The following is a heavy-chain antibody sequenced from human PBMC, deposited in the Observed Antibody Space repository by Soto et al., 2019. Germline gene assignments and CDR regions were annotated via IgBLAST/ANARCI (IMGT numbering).Heavy chain of an antibody. CDR1: GFTFSSYS. J-gene: IGHJ4*02. V-gene: IGHV3-21*01. CDR2: ISSSSSYI. D-gene: IGHD5-12*01. CDR3: ARDWEGEMATSGFDY. Sequence: EVQLVESGGGLVKPGGSLRLSCAASGFTFSSYSMNWVRQAPGKGLEWVSSISSSSSYIYYADSVKGRFTISRDNDKNSLYMQMNSLRAEDTAVYYCARDWEGEMATSGFDYWGQGTLVTVSS.